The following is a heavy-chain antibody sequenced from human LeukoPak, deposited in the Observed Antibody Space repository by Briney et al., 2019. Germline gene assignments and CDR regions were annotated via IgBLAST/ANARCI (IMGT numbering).Heavy chain of an antibody. J-gene: IGHJ3*02. D-gene: IGHD5-24*01. CDR3: ARVGYNSAFDI. V-gene: IGHV4-61*08. CDR1: GGSVSRGGYY. Sequence: RASETLSLTCTVSGGSVSRGGYYWNWIRQHPGKGLEWIGFTSYSEGTYYNPSLMSRVTISVDTSKNQFSLKLSSVTAADTAVYYCARVGYNSAFDIWGQETMVTVSS. CDR2: TSYSEGT.